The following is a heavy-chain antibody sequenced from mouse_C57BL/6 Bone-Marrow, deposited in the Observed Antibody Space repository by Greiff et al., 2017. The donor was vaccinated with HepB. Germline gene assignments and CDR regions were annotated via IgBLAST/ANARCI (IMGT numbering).Heavy chain of an antibody. CDR2: ISNGGGST. V-gene: IGHV5-12*01. J-gene: IGHJ3*01. Sequence: EVHLVESGGGLVQPGGSLKLSCAASGFTFSDYYMYWVRQTPEKRLEWVAYISNGGGSTYYPDTVKGRFTISRDNAKNTLYLQMSRLKSEDTAMYYCARQSSYYYGSSWFAYWGQGTLVTVSA. CDR1: GFTFSDYY. D-gene: IGHD1-1*01. CDR3: ARQSSYYYGSSWFAY.